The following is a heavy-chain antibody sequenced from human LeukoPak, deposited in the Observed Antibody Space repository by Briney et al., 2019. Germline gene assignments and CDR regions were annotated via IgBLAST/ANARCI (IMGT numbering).Heavy chain of an antibody. D-gene: IGHD3-9*01. CDR1: RFTFSSYS. CDR3: ARDWDDILTGQFN. J-gene: IGHJ4*02. CDR2: ISSTSSYI. V-gene: IGHV3-21*01. Sequence: GGSLRLSCAASRFTFSSYSMNWVRQAPGKGLEWVSSISSTSSYIYYADSVKGRFTISRDNAKNSLYLQMNSLRAEDTAVYYCARDWDDILTGQFNWGQVTLVTVSS.